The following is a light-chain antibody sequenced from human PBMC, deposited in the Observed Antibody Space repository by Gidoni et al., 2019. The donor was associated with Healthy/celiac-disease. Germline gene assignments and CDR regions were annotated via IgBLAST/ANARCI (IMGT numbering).Light chain of an antibody. CDR3: MQALQTPRT. CDR2: LGS. V-gene: IGKV2-28*01. CDR1: QSLLHSNGYSY. Sequence: DIVMTQFPLSLPVTPGEPASISCRSSQSLLHSNGYSYLDWYLQKPGQSPQLLIYLGSNRASGVPDRFSGSGAGTDFTLKISKVEAEDVGVYYCMQALQTPRTFGPGTKVDIK. J-gene: IGKJ3*01.